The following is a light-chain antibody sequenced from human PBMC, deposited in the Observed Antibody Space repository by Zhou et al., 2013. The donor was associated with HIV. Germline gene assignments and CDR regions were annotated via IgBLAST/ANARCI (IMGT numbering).Light chain of an antibody. J-gene: IGKJ2*01. CDR1: QSVDTY. V-gene: IGKV3-15*01. CDR2: DAS. CDR3: QQYDTWPS. Sequence: EVLMTQSPVTLSVSPGGRATLSCRASQSVDTYLAWYQQRPGQPPRLLIYDASTRATGIPARFSGSGSGREFTLTISSLQSEDVASYYCQQYDTWPSFGQGTKLQIK.